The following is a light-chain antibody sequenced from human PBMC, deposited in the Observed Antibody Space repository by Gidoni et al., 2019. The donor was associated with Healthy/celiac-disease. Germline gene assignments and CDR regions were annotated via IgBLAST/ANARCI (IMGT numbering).Light chain of an antibody. CDR3: QAWDSTVV. CDR1: KLGDKY. J-gene: IGLJ2*01. V-gene: IGLV3-1*01. Sequence: SYELTQPPTVSVSPGQTASITCPGAKLGDKYACWYQQKPGQSPVLVIYQDSKRPSGIPERVSGSNSGNTATLTISGTQAMDEADYYCQAWDSTVVFGGGTKLTV. CDR2: QDS.